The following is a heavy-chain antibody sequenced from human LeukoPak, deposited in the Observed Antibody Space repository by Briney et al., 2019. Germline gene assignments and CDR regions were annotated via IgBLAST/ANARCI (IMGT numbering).Heavy chain of an antibody. Sequence: GGSLRLSCAASGFTFLSYGMHWVRQAPGKGLEWVAVISYDGSNKYYADSVKGRFTISRDNSKNTLFLQMNSLRAEDTAVYYCAKDLRGSNYYYYYRMDVWGQGTTVTVSS. CDR3: AKDLRGSNYYYYYRMDV. CDR2: ISYDGSNK. CDR1: GFTFLSYG. J-gene: IGHJ6*02. V-gene: IGHV3-30*18. D-gene: IGHD2/OR15-2a*01.